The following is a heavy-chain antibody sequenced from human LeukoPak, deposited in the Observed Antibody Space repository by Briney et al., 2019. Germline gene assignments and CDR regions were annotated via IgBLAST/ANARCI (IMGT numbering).Heavy chain of an antibody. CDR3: ARASGLEWLFDAFDI. CDR2: IYYSGST. J-gene: IGHJ3*02. D-gene: IGHD3-3*01. CDR1: GGSISSGGYY. V-gene: IGHV4-31*03. Sequence: SQTLSLTCTVSGGSISSGGYYWSWIRQHPGKGLEWIGYIYYSGSTYYNPSLKSRVTISVDTSKNQFSLKLSSVTAADTAVYYCARASGLEWLFDAFDIWGQGTMVTVSS.